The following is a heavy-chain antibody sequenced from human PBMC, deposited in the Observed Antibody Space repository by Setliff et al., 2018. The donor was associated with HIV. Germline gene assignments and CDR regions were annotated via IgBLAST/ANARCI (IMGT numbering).Heavy chain of an antibody. CDR3: ARLDYSNYYSYYIDV. Sequence: TSETLSLTCAVSGYSIRSGSYWGWIRQPPGKGLEWIGSVHKSGNSYYKPSLKSRATISVDTSENHFSLRLSSVTAADTAVYYCARLDYSNYYSYYIDVWGEGTMVTVSS. D-gene: IGHD4-4*01. CDR1: GYSIRSGSY. V-gene: IGHV4-38-2*01. J-gene: IGHJ6*03. CDR2: VHKSGNS.